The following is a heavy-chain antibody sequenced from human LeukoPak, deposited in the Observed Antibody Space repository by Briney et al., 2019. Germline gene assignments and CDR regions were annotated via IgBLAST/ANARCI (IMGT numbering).Heavy chain of an antibody. CDR1: GITFDDYA. V-gene: IGHV3-9*01. CDR3: AKGIGELLSDAFDI. D-gene: IGHD3-10*01. CDR2: ISWNSGNI. J-gene: IGHJ3*02. Sequence: SLRLSCAASGITFDDYAMHWVRQAPGKGLEWVSGISWNSGNIGYADSVKGRFTISRDNVKNSLYLQMNSLRAEDTALYYCAKGIGELLSDAFDIWGQGTMVTVSS.